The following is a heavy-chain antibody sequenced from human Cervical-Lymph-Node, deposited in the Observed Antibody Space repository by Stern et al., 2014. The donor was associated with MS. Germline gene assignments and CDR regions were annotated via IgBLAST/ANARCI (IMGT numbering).Heavy chain of an antibody. Sequence: QVQLVQSGSELKEPGASVKVSCKASGYTFTSYAMNWVRQAPGQGLEWMGWIHTNTGNPTYDQCFTGMVVFSLDTSVSTAYLQISSLKAEDTAVYYCARSRVSMAGTQDYWGQGTLVTISS. J-gene: IGHJ4*02. CDR2: IHTNTGNP. V-gene: IGHV7-4-1*02. D-gene: IGHD1-7*01. CDR1: GYTFTSYA. CDR3: ARSRVSMAGTQDY.